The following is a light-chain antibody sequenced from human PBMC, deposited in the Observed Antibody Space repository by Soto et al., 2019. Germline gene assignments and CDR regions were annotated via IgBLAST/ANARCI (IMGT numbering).Light chain of an antibody. V-gene: IGKV3-20*01. Sequence: EIVLTQSPGTLSLSPGERATLSSRASQSVSNYLAWYQQKPGQAPRLLIYGASSRATDIPDRFSGSGSGTDFTLTISRLEPEDFAVYYCQQYGGSPQTFGQGTKVEIK. CDR3: QQYGGSPQT. CDR1: QSVSNY. J-gene: IGKJ1*01. CDR2: GAS.